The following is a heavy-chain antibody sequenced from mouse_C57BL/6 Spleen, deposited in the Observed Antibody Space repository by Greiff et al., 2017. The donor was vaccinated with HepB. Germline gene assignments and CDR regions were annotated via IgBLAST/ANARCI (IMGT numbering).Heavy chain of an antibody. CDR3: ARDEDYDYAFAY. CDR1: GFTFSSYA. CDR2: ISDGGSYT. J-gene: IGHJ3*01. V-gene: IGHV5-4*01. Sequence: EVKLVESGGGLVKPGGSLKLSCAASGFTFSSYAMSWVRQTPEKRLEWVATISDGGSYTYYPDNVKGRFTISRDNAKNNLYLQMSHLKSEDTAMYYCARDEDYDYAFAYWGQGTLVTVSA. D-gene: IGHD2-4*01.